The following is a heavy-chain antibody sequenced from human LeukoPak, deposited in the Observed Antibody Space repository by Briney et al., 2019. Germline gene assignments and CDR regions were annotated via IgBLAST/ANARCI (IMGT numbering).Heavy chain of an antibody. CDR3: ARETPFHTPYSSSWYGWFDP. D-gene: IGHD6-13*01. J-gene: IGHJ5*02. CDR2: IYTSGST. CDR1: GGSISSGSYY. V-gene: IGHV4-61*02. Sequence: PSQTLSLTCTVSGGSISSGSYYWSWIRQPAGKGLEWIGRIYTSGSTNYNPSLKSRVTISVDTSKNQFSLKLSSVTAADTAVYYCARETPFHTPYSSSWYGWFDPWGQGTLVTVSS.